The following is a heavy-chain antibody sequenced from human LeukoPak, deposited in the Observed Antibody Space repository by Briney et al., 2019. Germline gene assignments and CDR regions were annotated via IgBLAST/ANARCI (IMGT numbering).Heavy chain of an antibody. CDR3: ASLGVPLYYYYYMDV. CDR1: GFTFSSYE. V-gene: IGHV3-21*01. Sequence: GGSLRLSCAASGFTFSSYEMNWVRQAPGKGLEWVSSISSSSSYIYYADSVKGRFTISRDNAKNSLYLQMNSLRAEDTAVYYCASLGVPLYYYYYMDVWGKGTTVTVSS. J-gene: IGHJ6*03. D-gene: IGHD3-16*01. CDR2: ISSSSSYI.